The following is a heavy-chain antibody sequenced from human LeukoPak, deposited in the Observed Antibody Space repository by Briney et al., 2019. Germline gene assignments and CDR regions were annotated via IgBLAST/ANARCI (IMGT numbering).Heavy chain of an antibody. Sequence: SGTLSLTCAVSGGSISSSNWWSWVRQPPGKGLEWIGEIYHSGSTNYNPSLKSRATISVDKSKNQFSLKLSSVTAADPAVYYCARDEGGYSYGYWGQGTLVTVSS. CDR1: GGSISSSNW. V-gene: IGHV4-4*02. CDR3: ARDEGGYSYGY. CDR2: IYHSGST. D-gene: IGHD5-18*01. J-gene: IGHJ4*02.